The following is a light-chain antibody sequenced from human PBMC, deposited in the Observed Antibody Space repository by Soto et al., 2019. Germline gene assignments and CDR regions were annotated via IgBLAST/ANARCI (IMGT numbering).Light chain of an antibody. V-gene: IGKV1-5*03. Sequence: DIQMTRSPSTLSASVGDRVTITCRASQSFSSWLAWYQQKPGKAPKLLIYKASTLESGVPSRFSGSGSGTEFTLTISSLQPDDFATYYCQQYNSYPVTFGGGTKVEIK. CDR2: KAS. J-gene: IGKJ4*01. CDR3: QQYNSYPVT. CDR1: QSFSSW.